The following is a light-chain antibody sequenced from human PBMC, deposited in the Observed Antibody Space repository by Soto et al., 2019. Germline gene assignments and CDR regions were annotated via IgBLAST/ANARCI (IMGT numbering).Light chain of an antibody. CDR2: DVT. CDR1: SSDVGGYNF. V-gene: IGLV2-11*01. Sequence: QSALTQPRSVSGSPGQSVTISCTGTSSDVGGYNFVSWYQQHPGKAPKLMIYDVTNRPSGVPDRFSGSKSGNTASLTISGLQAEDEADYYCCSYAGSYTYVFVTGTKLTVL. CDR3: CSYAGSYTYV. J-gene: IGLJ1*01.